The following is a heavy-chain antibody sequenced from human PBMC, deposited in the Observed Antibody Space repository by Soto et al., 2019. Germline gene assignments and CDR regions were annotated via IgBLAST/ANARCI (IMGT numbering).Heavy chain of an antibody. CDR3: TRPKNELRFYSYNGIDV. D-gene: IGHD5-12*01. Sequence: GGSLRLSCAASGFTFSSYSMNWGRQAPGKALEWVSYISSSSSTIYYADSVKGRFTISRDNAKNSLYLQMNSLKTEDTAVYYCTRPKNELRFYSYNGIDVWGQGTTVTVSS. J-gene: IGHJ6*02. CDR1: GFTFSSYS. V-gene: IGHV3-48*01. CDR2: ISSSSSTI.